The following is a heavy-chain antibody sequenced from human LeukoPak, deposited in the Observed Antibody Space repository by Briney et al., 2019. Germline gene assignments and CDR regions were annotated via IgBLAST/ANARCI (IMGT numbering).Heavy chain of an antibody. Sequence: PGGSLRLSCAASGFTFSSYNMNWVRQAPGKGLEWVSSISSSSSYIYYADSVKGRFTISRDNAKNSLYLQLNSLRAEDTAVYYCAGSIAAAGPFDYWGQGTLVTVSS. J-gene: IGHJ4*02. V-gene: IGHV3-21*01. CDR3: AGSIAAAGPFDY. CDR1: GFTFSSYN. CDR2: ISSSSSYI. D-gene: IGHD6-13*01.